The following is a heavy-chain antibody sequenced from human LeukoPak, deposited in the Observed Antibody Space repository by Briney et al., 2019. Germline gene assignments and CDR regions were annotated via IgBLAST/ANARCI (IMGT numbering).Heavy chain of an antibody. CDR2: ISSSGSTI. Sequence: GGSLRLSCAASGFTFSDYYMSWIRQAPGKGLGWVSYISSSGSTIYYADSVKGRFTISRDNAKNSLYLQMNSLRAEDTAIYYCTRVGYIDEGIDYWGQGTLVTVSS. V-gene: IGHV3-11*04. D-gene: IGHD5-24*01. CDR1: GFTFSDYY. J-gene: IGHJ4*02. CDR3: TRVGYIDEGIDY.